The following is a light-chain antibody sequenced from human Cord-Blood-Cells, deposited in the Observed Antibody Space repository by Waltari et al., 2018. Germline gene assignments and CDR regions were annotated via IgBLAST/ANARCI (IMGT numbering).Light chain of an antibody. J-gene: IGKJ3*01. V-gene: IGKV1-39*01. CDR1: QSNSSY. CDR3: QQSYSTPFT. Sequence: DIQMTQSPSSLLASVGDTVTITCRASQSNSSYLNWYQQKPGKAPKLLIYAASRLQSGVPSRISGSESGTEFTHTISSLQPEDFATYYCQQSYSTPFTFSPGTKVDIK. CDR2: AAS.